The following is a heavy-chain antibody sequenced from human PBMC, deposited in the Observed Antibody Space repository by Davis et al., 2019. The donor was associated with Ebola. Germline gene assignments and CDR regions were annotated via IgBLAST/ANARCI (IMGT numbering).Heavy chain of an antibody. CDR1: GGSISSYY. J-gene: IGHJ4*02. CDR2: VYYDGST. CDR3: ARHEYQLPLDY. D-gene: IGHD2-2*01. V-gene: IGHV4-59*08. Sequence: MPSETLSPTCTVPGGSISSYYWGWIRQPPGKGLEWIGDVYYDGSTNYNASLKSRVTMSIDPSKNQYSLRLNSVTAADTAVYYCARHEYQLPLDYWGQGTLVTVSS.